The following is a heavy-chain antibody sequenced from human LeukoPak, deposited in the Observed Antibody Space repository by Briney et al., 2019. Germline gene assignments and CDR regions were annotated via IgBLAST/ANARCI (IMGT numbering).Heavy chain of an antibody. Sequence: GRSLRLSCAASGFTFGNYGMHWVRQAPAKGLEWVAVIWYDGSQKYYADSVKGRFTISRDNSKNTLYLQMNSLRAEDTAVYYCARPYCSSSNCPGWFDPWGQGTLVTVSP. CDR3: ARPYCSSSNCPGWFDP. J-gene: IGHJ5*02. CDR2: IWYDGSQK. D-gene: IGHD2-2*01. V-gene: IGHV3-33*01. CDR1: GFTFGNYG.